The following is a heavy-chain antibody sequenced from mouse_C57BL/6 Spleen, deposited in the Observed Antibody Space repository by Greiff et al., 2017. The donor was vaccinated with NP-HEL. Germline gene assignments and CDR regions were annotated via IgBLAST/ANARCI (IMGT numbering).Heavy chain of an antibody. CDR3: ARDLYAPFDY. V-gene: IGHV3-5*01. CDR2: IYYSGTI. J-gene: IGHJ2*01. CDR1: GISITTGNYR. Sequence: VQLQQSGPGLVKPSQTVFLTCTVTGISITTGNYRWSWLRQFPGNKLEWIGYIYYSGTITYNPSLTSRTTITRDTPKNQFYLEMNSLTAEDTDTYYGARDLYAPFDYWGQGTTLTVSS. D-gene: IGHD2-12*01.